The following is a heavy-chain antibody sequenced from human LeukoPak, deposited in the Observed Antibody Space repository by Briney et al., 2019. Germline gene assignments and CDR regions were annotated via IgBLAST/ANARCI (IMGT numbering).Heavy chain of an antibody. J-gene: IGHJ4*02. Sequence: PGGSLRLSCAASGFTVNNNYMSWVRQAPGKGLEWVSYISSSGSTIYYADSVKGRFTISRDNAKNSLYLQMNSLRAEDTAVYYCATGRDGYNYWGQGTLVTVSS. D-gene: IGHD5-24*01. V-gene: IGHV3-11*01. CDR1: GFTVNNNY. CDR3: ATGRDGYNY. CDR2: ISSSGSTI.